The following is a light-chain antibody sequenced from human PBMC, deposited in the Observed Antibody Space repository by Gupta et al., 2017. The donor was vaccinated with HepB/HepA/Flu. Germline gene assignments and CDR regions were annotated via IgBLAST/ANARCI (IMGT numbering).Light chain of an antibody. CDR1: SSNLESNY. CDR3: AAWDDRLGAL. CDR2: RNN. J-gene: IGLJ2*01. Sequence: QSVLPPPPSASGTPGQRVTISCSGSSSNLESNYVYGYQQLPGTAPKLLSVRNNQGPAGGPDRFAASKSGTSASLASGGLRSEDEADYYWAAWDDRLGALVGGGTKLTVL. V-gene: IGLV1-47*01.